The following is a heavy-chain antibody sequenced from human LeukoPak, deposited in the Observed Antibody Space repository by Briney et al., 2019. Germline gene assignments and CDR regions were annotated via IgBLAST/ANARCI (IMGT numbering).Heavy chain of an antibody. D-gene: IGHD6-13*01. CDR1: GFTFSRYW. CDR2: INSDGSST. J-gene: IGHJ4*02. CDR3: ASWVAARYYFDY. V-gene: IGHV3-74*01. Sequence: GGSLRLSCVASGFTFSRYWMHWVRQAPGKGLVWVSRINSDGSSTSYADSVKGRFTISRDNAKNTLYVQMNSLRAEDTAVYYCASWVAARYYFDYWGQGTLVTVSS.